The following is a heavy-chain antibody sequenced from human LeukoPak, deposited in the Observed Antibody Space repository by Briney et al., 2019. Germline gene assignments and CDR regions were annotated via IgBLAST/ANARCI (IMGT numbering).Heavy chain of an antibody. D-gene: IGHD4-17*01. CDR3: ASSSSGDYGAFDI. CDR2: IYSGGST. J-gene: IGHJ3*02. V-gene: IGHV3-66*01. Sequence: QTGGSLRLSCAASGFTVSSNYMSWVRQAPGKGLEWVSVIYSGGSTYYADSVKGRFTISRDNSKNTLYLQMNSLRAEDTAVYYCASSSSGDYGAFDIWGQGTMVTVSS. CDR1: GFTVSSNY.